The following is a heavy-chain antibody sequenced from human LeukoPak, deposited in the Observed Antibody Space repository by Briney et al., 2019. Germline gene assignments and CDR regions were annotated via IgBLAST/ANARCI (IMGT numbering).Heavy chain of an antibody. Sequence: SETLSLTCAVSGGSIISGNWWSWVRQPPGKGLEWIGYIYYSGSTNYNPSLKSRVTISVDASKNQFTLKLSSVTAADTAVYYCARPGVVPAAIGAFDIWGQGTMVTVSS. CDR3: ARPGVVPAAIGAFDI. CDR2: IYYSGST. J-gene: IGHJ3*02. D-gene: IGHD2-2*01. CDR1: GGSIISGNW. V-gene: IGHV4-4*02.